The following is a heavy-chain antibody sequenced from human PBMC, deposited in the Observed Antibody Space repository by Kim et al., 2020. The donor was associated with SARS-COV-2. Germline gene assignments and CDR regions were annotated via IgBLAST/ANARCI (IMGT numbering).Heavy chain of an antibody. V-gene: IGHV4-34*01. CDR2: INHSGST. Sequence: SETLSLTCAVYGGSFSGYYWSWIRQPPGKGLEWIGEINHSGSTNYNPSLKSRVTISVDTSKNQFSLKLSSVTAADTAVYYCARVGGLARTDYWGQGTLVTVSS. CDR1: GGSFSGYY. D-gene: IGHD3-16*01. J-gene: IGHJ4*02. CDR3: ARVGGLARTDY.